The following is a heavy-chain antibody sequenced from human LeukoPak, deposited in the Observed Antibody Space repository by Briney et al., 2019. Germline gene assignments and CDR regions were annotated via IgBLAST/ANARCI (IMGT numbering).Heavy chain of an antibody. V-gene: IGHV4-34*01. CDR2: INHSGST. CDR3: AGSGYSSGWYYFDY. J-gene: IGHJ4*02. D-gene: IGHD6-19*01. CDR1: GGSIDTYY. Sequence: SETLSLTCTVSGGSIDTYYWSWIRQPPGKGLEWIGEINHSGSTNYNPSLKSRVTISVDTSKNQFSLKLSSVTAADTAVYYCAGSGYSSGWYYFDYWGQGTLVTVSS.